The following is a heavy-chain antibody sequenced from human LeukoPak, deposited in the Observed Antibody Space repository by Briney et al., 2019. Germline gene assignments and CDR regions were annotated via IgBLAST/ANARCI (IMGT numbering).Heavy chain of an antibody. Sequence: SGGSLRLSCAASGFTFSSYEMNWVRQAPGKGLEGVSYISSSGSTIYYADSVKGRFTISRDNAKNSLYLQMNSLRAEDTAVYYCARGDFWSGYYYCGYWGQGTLVTVSS. V-gene: IGHV3-48*03. CDR1: GFTFSSYE. CDR2: ISSSGSTI. CDR3: ARGDFWSGYYYCGY. D-gene: IGHD3-3*01. J-gene: IGHJ4*02.